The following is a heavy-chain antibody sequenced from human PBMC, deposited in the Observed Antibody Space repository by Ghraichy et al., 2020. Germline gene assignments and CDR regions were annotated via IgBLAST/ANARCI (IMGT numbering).Heavy chain of an antibody. V-gene: IGHV4-31*03. CDR2: IYYSGST. D-gene: IGHD6-19*01. Sequence: SETLSLTCTVSGGSISSGGYYWSWIRQHPGKGLEWIGYIYYSGSTYYNPSLKSRVTISVDTSKNQFSLKLSSVTAADTAVYYCARDNVKQWQMYYFDYWGQGTLVTVSS. CDR3: ARDNVKQWQMYYFDY. CDR1: GGSISSGGYY. J-gene: IGHJ4*02.